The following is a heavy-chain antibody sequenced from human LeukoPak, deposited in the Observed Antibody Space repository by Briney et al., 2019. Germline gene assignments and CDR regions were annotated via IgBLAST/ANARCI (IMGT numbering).Heavy chain of an antibody. V-gene: IGHV3-30*18. Sequence: PGGSLRLSCEAFGLSFGRHGIHWVRQAPGKGLEWVAAISYDGSNKYYADSVKGRFTISRDNSKNTLYLQMNSLRAEDTAVYYCAKVPRVESSGRYPHYYYYYMDVWGKGTTVTVSS. CDR2: ISYDGSNK. CDR1: GLSFGRHG. CDR3: AKVPRVESSGRYPHYYYYYMDV. D-gene: IGHD6-19*01. J-gene: IGHJ6*03.